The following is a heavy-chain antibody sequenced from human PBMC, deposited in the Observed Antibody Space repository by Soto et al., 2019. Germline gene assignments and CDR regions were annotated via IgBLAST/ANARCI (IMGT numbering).Heavy chain of an antibody. CDR1: GSSISSGGYY. J-gene: IGHJ2*01. CDR2: IYYSGST. Sequence: QVQLQESGPGLVKPSQTLSLTCTVSGSSISSGGYYWSWIRQHPGKGLEWIGSIYYSGSTYYNPSLKSRVTISVDTSKNQFSLKLSSVTAADTAVYYCARGPVEMATKFALWGRGTLVTVSS. V-gene: IGHV4-31*03. D-gene: IGHD5-12*01. CDR3: ARGPVEMATKFAL.